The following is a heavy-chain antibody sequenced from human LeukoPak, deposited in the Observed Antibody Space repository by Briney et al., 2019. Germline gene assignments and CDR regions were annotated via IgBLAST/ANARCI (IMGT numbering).Heavy chain of an antibody. CDR2: IYYSGST. V-gene: IGHV4-59*12. CDR1: GGSISSYY. CDR3: ARDSPTSYFDY. Sequence: PSETLSLTCTVPGGSISSYYWSWIRQPPGKGLEWIGYIYYSGSTNYNPSLKSRLTISLDTSKNQFSLKLSSVTAADTAVYYCARDSPTSYFDYWGQGTLVTVSS. J-gene: IGHJ4*02.